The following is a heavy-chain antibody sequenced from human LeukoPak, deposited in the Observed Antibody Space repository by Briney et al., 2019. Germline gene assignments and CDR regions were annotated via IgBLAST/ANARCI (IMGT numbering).Heavy chain of an antibody. Sequence: SVKVSCKASGGTFSSYTISWVRQAPGQGLEWMGRIIPILGIANYAQKFQGRVTITSDKSTSTAYMELSSLRSEDTAVYYCARAAGLERRTAFDIWGQGTMVTVSS. J-gene: IGHJ3*02. D-gene: IGHD1-1*01. V-gene: IGHV1-69*02. CDR3: ARAAGLERRTAFDI. CDR2: IIPILGIA. CDR1: GGTFSSYT.